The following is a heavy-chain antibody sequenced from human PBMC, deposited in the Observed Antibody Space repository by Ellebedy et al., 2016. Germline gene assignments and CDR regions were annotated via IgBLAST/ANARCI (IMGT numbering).Heavy chain of an antibody. D-gene: IGHD5-18*01. CDR2: IIPIFGTA. CDR3: AGGYSYDPLDY. V-gene: IGHV1-69*13. Sequence: SVKVSCXASGGTFSSYAISWVRQAPGQGLEWMGGIIPIFGTANYAQKFQGRVTITADESTSTAYMELSSLRSEDTAVYYCAGGYSYDPLDYWGQGTLVTVSS. CDR1: GGTFSSYA. J-gene: IGHJ4*02.